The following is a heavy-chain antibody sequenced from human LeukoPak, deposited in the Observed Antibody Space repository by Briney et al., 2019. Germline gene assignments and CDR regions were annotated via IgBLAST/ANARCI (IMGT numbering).Heavy chain of an antibody. J-gene: IGHJ5*02. V-gene: IGHV3-48*03. Sequence: GGSLRLSCAASGFTFSSYEMNWVRQAPGKGLEWVSYISSSGSTIYYADSVKGRFTISRDNAKNSLYLQMNSLRAEDTAVYYCAGGLGLQYANNWFDPWGQGTLVTVSS. CDR1: GFTFSSYE. CDR2: ISSSGSTI. D-gene: IGHD2-2*01. CDR3: AGGLGLQYANNWFDP.